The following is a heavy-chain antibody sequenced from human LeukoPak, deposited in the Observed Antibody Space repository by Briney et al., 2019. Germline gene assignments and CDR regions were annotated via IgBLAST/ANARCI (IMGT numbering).Heavy chain of an antibody. CDR2: IYYSGST. Sequence: SETLSLTCTVSGGSISSSSYYWGWIRQPPGKGLEWIGSIYYSGSTYYNPSLKSRVTISVDTSKNQFSLKLSSVTAADTAVYYCARHSSWYLVKYYFDYWGQGTLVTVSS. CDR3: ARHSSWYLVKYYFDY. V-gene: IGHV4-39*01. J-gene: IGHJ4*02. CDR1: GGSISSSSYY. D-gene: IGHD6-13*01.